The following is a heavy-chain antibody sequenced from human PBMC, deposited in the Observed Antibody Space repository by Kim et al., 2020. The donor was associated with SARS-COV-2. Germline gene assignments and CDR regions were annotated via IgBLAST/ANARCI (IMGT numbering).Heavy chain of an antibody. D-gene: IGHD3-3*01. CDR1: GFTFSSYA. CDR3: AKGTPLESFDY. CDR2: IYSGGSST. V-gene: IGHV3-23*03. Sequence: GGSLRLSCAASGFTFSSYAMSWVRQAPGKGLEWVSVIYSGGSSTYYADSVKGRFTISRDNSKNTLYLQMNSLRAEDTAVYYCAKGTPLESFDYWGQGTLVIVSS. J-gene: IGHJ4*02.